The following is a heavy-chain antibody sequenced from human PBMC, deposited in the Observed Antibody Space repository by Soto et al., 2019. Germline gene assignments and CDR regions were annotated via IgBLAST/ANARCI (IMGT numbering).Heavy chain of an antibody. CDR3: ASRTTVTTGGMDV. J-gene: IGHJ6*02. V-gene: IGHV4-59*01. D-gene: IGHD4-17*01. CDR1: GGSITSYH. CDR2: TAYTGNT. Sequence: PSETLSLTCVVSGGSITSYHWSWIRQFPGKGLEWIAYTAYTGNTNYNPSLKSRVTISMDTSKNQLSLKLSSVTAADTAVYYCASRTTVTTGGMDVWGQGTTVTVSS.